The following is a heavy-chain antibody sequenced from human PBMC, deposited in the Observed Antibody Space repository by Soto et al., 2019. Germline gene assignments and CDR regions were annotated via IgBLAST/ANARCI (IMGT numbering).Heavy chain of an antibody. D-gene: IGHD2-2*03. CDR1: GYTFTSYD. CDR3: ARASYLDPAFDV. V-gene: IGHV1-8*01. CDR2: VNPNSGDT. Sequence: ASVKVSCKASGYTFTSYDFNWVRQAPGQGLEWMGWVNPNSGDTDYAQKFQGRVTMTRNTSIRTAYMELSSLRSEDTAVYYCARASYLDPAFDVWGQGTMVTVSS. J-gene: IGHJ3*01.